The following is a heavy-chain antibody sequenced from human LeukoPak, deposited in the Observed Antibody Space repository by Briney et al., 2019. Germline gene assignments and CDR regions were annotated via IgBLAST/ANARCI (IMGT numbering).Heavy chain of an antibody. CDR3: AKEGGNTHVNAYWYFDL. CDR2: ISVFRGTK. CDR1: GFTFSDYG. V-gene: IGHV3-30*18. Sequence: AGGSLRLSCAASGFTFSDYGMHWVRQAPGKGLEWVAVISVFRGTKFYVDSVKGRFTISRDNSKSTLYLQMDSLRPEDTAVYYCAKEGGNTHVNAYWYFDLWGRGTLVSVS. D-gene: IGHD1-26*01. J-gene: IGHJ2*01.